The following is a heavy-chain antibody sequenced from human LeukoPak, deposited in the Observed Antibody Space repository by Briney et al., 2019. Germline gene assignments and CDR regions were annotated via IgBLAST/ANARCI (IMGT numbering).Heavy chain of an antibody. CDR2: IKKDVNET. D-gene: IGHD3/OR15-3a*01. CDR3: ARLDDFWTGGPSDYFYYMDV. V-gene: IGHV3-7*01. Sequence: GGSLRLSCAASGFTFRNYWMSWVRQPPGRGLEWVANIKKDVNETYYVDSVKGRFTISRDNANKSLHLHMTSLRDEDTAVYFCARLDDFWTGGPSDYFYYMDVWGKGTTVTVSS. CDR1: GFTFRNYW. J-gene: IGHJ6*03.